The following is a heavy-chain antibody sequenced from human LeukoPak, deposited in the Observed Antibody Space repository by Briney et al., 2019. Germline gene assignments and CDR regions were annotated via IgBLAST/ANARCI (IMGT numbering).Heavy chain of an antibody. CDR3: ARQNWNYFQPPEEFDY. CDR2: IYYSGYT. J-gene: IGHJ4*02. D-gene: IGHD3-10*01. V-gene: IGHV4-39*01. CDR1: GVSISSSNYY. Sequence: KPSETLSLPCSVSGVSISSSNYYWGWIRQPPGKGLEWMGRIYYSGYTYDNPSLKSRVTISVDTSKNRFSLKLSSVTAADTAVFYCARQNWNYFQPPEEFDYWGQGTLVTVSS.